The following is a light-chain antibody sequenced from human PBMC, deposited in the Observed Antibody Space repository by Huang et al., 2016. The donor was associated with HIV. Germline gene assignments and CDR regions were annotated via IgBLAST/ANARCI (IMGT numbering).Light chain of an antibody. CDR1: QGITDD. CDR3: LQDHNYPRT. V-gene: IGKV1-6*01. J-gene: IGKJ1*01. CDR2: GAS. Sequence: AIQMTQSPSSLSASVGDRVTITCRASQGITDDLAWYQQKPGKAPKLLISGASTLRSGVPSRFSGNGSGTDFTLTISSLQPEDYATYYCLQDHNYPRTFGQGTKVEI.